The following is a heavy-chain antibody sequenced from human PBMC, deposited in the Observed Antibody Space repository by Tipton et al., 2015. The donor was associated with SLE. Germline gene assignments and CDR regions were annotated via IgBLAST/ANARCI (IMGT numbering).Heavy chain of an antibody. CDR2: IYHNGST. D-gene: IGHD6-6*01. CDR1: GDPLSSDGYY. J-gene: IGHJ6*03. CDR3: ARDLRRSSSPGYYYYYYMDV. V-gene: IGHV4-31*03. Sequence: TLSLTCTVSGDPLSSDGYYWSWIRQHPGKGLEWIGYIYHNGSTYYNPSLQSRVTISVDTSKNQFSLKLSSVTAADTAVYYCARDLRRSSSPGYYYYYYMDVWGKGTTVTVSS.